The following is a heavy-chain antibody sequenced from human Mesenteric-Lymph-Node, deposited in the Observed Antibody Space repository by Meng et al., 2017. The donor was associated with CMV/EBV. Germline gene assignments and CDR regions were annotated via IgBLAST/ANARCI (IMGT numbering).Heavy chain of an antibody. Sequence: GESLKISCAASGFTFSTYAMHWVRQAPGKGLEWVAGLSYDGSNIYYADSVKGRFTISRDNSKNTLYLQMNSLRAEDTAVYYCAGQLDNYWGQGTLVTVSS. CDR2: LSYDGSNI. D-gene: IGHD6-6*01. J-gene: IGHJ4*02. CDR3: AGQLDNY. CDR1: GFTFSTYA. V-gene: IGHV3-30*04.